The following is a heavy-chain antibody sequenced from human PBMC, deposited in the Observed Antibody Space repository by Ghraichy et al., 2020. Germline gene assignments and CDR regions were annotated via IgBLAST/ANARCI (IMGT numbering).Heavy chain of an antibody. V-gene: IGHV4-59*08. D-gene: IGHD2-2*02. CDR1: GGSISSYY. CDR2: IYYSGST. J-gene: IGHJ6*02. Sequence: SETLSLTCTVSGGSISSYYWSWIRQPPGKGLEWIGYIYYSGSTNYNPSLKSRVTISVDTSKNQFSLKLSSVTAADTAVYYCARHVGIIVVVPAAIDYYGMDVWGQGTTVTVSS. CDR3: ARHVGIIVVVPAAIDYYGMDV.